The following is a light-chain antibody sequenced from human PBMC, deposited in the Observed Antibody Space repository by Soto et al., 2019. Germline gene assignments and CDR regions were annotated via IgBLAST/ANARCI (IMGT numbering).Light chain of an antibody. J-gene: IGKJ5*01. CDR1: QGISSY. V-gene: IGKV1-8*01. CDR3: QQYYSYPTIT. Sequence: IRMTQSPSSLSASTGDRVTITCRASQGISSYLAWYQQKPGKAPKLLIYAASTLQSGVPSRFSGSGSGTDFTLTISCLQSEDFATYYCQQYYSYPTITFGQGTRLEIK. CDR2: AAS.